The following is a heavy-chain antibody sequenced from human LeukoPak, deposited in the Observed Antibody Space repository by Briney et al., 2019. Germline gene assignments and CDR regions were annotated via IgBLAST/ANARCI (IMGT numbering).Heavy chain of an antibody. CDR3: AKDSYDKSI. V-gene: IGHV3-23*01. D-gene: IGHD3-10*01. CDR1: GVTFSSYG. J-gene: IGHJ4*02. Sequence: GGTLSLSCAASGVTFSSYGKTWVRHGPGKGLERVSVITDSGGGTSYADSVKNRFTTSRDNSKNTQYLQMHSLIAEATAAQYCAKDSYDKSIWGKGTLVTVSS. CDR2: ITDSGGGT.